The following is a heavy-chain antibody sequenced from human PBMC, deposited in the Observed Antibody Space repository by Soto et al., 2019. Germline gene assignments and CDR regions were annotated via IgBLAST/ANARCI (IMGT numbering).Heavy chain of an antibody. J-gene: IGHJ6*02. V-gene: IGHV3-23*01. D-gene: IGHD3-22*01. Sequence: GGSLRLSCAASGFTFSSYAMSWVRQAPGKGLEWVSAISGSGGSTYYADSVKGRFTISRDNSKNTLYLQMNSLRAEDTAVYYCARHSDYYDGDHKYYAYSLDVWGQGTTVTVSS. CDR2: ISGSGGST. CDR3: ARHSDYYDGDHKYYAYSLDV. CDR1: GFTFSSYA.